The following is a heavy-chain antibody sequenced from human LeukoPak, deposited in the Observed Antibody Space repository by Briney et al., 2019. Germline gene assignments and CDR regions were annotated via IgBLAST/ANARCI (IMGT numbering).Heavy chain of an antibody. J-gene: IGHJ6*02. CDR3: ARVGDFWSGYRLYGMDV. CDR1: GFTVSSNY. Sequence: PGGSLGLSCAASGFTVSSNYMSWVRQAPGKGLEWVSVIYSGGSTYYADSVKGRFTISRDNSKNTLYLQMNSLRAEDTAVYYCARVGDFWSGYRLYGMDVWGQGTTVTVSS. V-gene: IGHV3-53*01. CDR2: IYSGGST. D-gene: IGHD3-3*01.